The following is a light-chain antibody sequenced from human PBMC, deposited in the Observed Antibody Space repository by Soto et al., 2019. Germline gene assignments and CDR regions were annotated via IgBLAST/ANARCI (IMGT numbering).Light chain of an antibody. Sequence: QSALTQPPSVSGAPGQRVTISCTGSSSNIGAGYDVHWYQQLPGTARKLLIYGNSNRPSGVPDRFSGSKSGTSASLAITGLQAEDEAEYYCQSYDSSLSGYVFGTGTRSPS. V-gene: IGLV1-40*01. CDR2: GNS. CDR3: QSYDSSLSGYV. CDR1: SSNIGAGYD. J-gene: IGLJ1*01.